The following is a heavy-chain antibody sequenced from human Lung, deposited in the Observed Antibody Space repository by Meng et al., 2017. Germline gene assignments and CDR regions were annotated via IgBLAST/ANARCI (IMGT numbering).Heavy chain of an antibody. CDR1: GYNFPDYY. V-gene: IGHV1-2*06. CDR3: ARDEEISAAGKLFGDY. J-gene: IGHJ4*02. Sequence: ASVKVSCKPSGYNFPDYYIHWVRRAPGQGLEWRGRINPKSGDTHYAQKFQARVTMTGDTSISTAYMELSGLRSDDTAMYYCARDEEISAAGKLFGDYWGKGTLVTVSS. D-gene: IGHD6-25*01. CDR2: INPKSGDT.